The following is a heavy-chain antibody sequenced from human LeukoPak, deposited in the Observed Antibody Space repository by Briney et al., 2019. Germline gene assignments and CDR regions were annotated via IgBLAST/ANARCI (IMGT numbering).Heavy chain of an antibody. V-gene: IGHV3-7*01. CDR1: GFTLSSYW. CDR2: IKQDGSEK. CDR3: ARAGLI. J-gene: IGHJ3*02. Sequence: GGSLRLSCAASGFTLSSYWMSWVRQAPGKGLEWVANIKQDGSEKYYVDSVKGRFTISRDNAKNSLYLQMNSLRAEDTAVYYCARAGLIWGQGTMVTVSS. D-gene: IGHD3-10*01.